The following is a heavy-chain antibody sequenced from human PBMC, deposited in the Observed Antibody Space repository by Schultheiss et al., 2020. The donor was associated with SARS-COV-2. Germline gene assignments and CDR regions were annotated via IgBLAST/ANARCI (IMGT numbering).Heavy chain of an antibody. CDR2: INSDGSST. CDR3: AKDRAMDV. CDR1: GFTFSSYW. J-gene: IGHJ6*02. V-gene: IGHV3-74*01. Sequence: GESLKISCAASGFTFSSYWMSWVRQAPGKGLVWVSRINSDGSSTSYADSVKGRFTISRDNSKNTLYLQMNSLRAEDTAVYYCAKDRAMDVWGQGTTVTVSS.